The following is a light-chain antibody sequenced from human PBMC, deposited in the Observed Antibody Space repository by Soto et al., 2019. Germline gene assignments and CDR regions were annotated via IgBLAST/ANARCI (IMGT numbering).Light chain of an antibody. CDR1: SSDVGGYNY. CDR3: SSYTSSSPLV. Sequence: QSALTQPASVSGSPGQSITISCTGTSSDVGGYNYVSWYQQHPGKAPKLMIYEVSNRPSGVSNRFSGSKSGNTASLTISGLEAEDEDYYYCSSYTSSSPLVFGGGTKVTVL. J-gene: IGLJ2*01. CDR2: EVS. V-gene: IGLV2-14*01.